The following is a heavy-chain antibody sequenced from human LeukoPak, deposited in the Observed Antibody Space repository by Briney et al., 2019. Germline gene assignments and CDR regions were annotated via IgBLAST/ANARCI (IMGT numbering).Heavy chain of an antibody. J-gene: IGHJ4*02. V-gene: IGHV1-2*02. Sequence: ASVQVSCKSSGYTFTAYYIHWVRQAPGQGLEWMGWINPNSGDTNFAQKFQGRVIMTRDTSISTVYMELSRLKSDDTAVYYCARADWSMLDYWGQGTLVTVSS. CDR2: INPNSGDT. CDR3: ARADWSMLDY. CDR1: GYTFTAYY. D-gene: IGHD1-1*01.